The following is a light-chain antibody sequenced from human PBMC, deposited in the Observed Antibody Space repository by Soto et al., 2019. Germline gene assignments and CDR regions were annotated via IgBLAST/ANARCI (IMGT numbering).Light chain of an antibody. CDR1: SGDVGGYYY. CDR3: SSFAGSNNFPYV. CDR2: EVS. Sequence: QSALTQPASVSGSPGQSITISCTGTSGDVGGYYYVSWYQQLPGKAPKLMISEVSNRPSGVSNRFSGSKSGNTASLTVSGLQAEDEADYYCSSFAGSNNFPYVFGTGTKLTVL. J-gene: IGLJ1*01. V-gene: IGLV2-14*01.